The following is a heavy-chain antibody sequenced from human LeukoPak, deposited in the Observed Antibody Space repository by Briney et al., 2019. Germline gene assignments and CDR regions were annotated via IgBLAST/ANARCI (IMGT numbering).Heavy chain of an antibody. CDR3: ARDYYDSSGYRMGDAFDI. CDR1: GFTFSSYS. V-gene: IGHV3-21*01. Sequence: SGGPLRLSCAASGFTFSSYSMNWVRQAPGKGLEWVSSISSSSSYIYYADSVKGRFTTSRDNAKNSLYLQMNSLRAEDTAVYYCARDYYDSSGYRMGDAFDIWGQGTMVTVSS. J-gene: IGHJ3*02. CDR2: ISSSSSYI. D-gene: IGHD3-22*01.